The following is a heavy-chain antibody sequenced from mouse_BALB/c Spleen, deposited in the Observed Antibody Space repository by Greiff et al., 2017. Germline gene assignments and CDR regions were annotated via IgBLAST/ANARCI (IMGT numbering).Heavy chain of an antibody. CDR3: ARVSTMITTGLAY. J-gene: IGHJ3*01. CDR2: IWAGGST. CDR1: GFSLTSYG. D-gene: IGHD2-4*01. Sequence: QVTLKESGPGLVAPSQSLSITCTVSGFSLTSYGVHWVRQPPGKGLEWLGVIWAGGSTNYNSALMSRLSISKDNSKSQVFLKMNSLQTDDTAMYYCARVSTMITTGLAYWGQGTLVTVSA. V-gene: IGHV2-9*02.